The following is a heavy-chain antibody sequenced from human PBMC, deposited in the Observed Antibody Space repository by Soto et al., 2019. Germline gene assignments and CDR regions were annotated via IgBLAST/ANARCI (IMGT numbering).Heavy chain of an antibody. D-gene: IGHD3-3*01. V-gene: IGHV4-39*01. J-gene: IGHJ6*02. CDR3: ARRRGVVQDGMDV. Sequence: QLQLQESGPGLVKPSETLSLTCTVSGGSIRSSSSYWDWIRQPPGKGLEWIWSIYYSGSTYYNPSLKSRVIISMDKYKNQFSLNVSSVTAADTAVYYCARRRGVVQDGMDVWGQGTTVIVSS. CDR2: IYYSGST. CDR1: GGSIRSSSSY.